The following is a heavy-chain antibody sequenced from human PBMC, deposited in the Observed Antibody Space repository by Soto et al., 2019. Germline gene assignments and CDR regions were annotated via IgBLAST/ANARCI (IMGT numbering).Heavy chain of an antibody. CDR3: TKKGGDSYLDY. V-gene: IGHV3-23*01. CDR1: GFNFRDYY. J-gene: IGHJ4*02. Sequence: GGSLRLSCAASGFNFRDYYMSWIRQAPGKGLEWVSASGSSSSSTYYADSVKGRFTISRDISKNTVYLQMNSLRAEDTALYYCTKKGGDSYLDYWGQGTLVTVS. D-gene: IGHD3-16*01. CDR2: SGSSSSST.